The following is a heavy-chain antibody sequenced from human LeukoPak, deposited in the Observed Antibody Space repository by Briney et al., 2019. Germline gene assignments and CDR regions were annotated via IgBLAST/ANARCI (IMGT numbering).Heavy chain of an antibody. CDR1: GYTLTELS. J-gene: IGHJ5*02. CDR3: ATGLIVTAPYSGGWYVWFDP. CDR2: FDPEDGET. D-gene: IGHD6-19*01. V-gene: IGHV1-24*01. Sequence: ASVKVSCKVSGYTLTELSMHWVRQAPGKGLEWMGGFDPEDGETIYAQKFQGRVTMTEDTSTDTAYMELSSLRSEDTAVYYCATGLIVTAPYSGGWYVWFDPWGQGTLVTVSS.